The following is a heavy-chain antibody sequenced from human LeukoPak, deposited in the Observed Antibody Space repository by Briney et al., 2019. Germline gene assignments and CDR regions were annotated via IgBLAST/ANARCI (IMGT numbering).Heavy chain of an antibody. D-gene: IGHD6-13*01. Sequence: SEPLSLTCLVSSGPVSSYYWTWIRQPPGKGPEWVGYIYHTGSNNYSPSLKSRVAMYVDTSKNQLSLKLSSVTAADTAMYYCARARYTNSWYAVDIWGQGTMVTVSS. CDR1: SGPVSSYY. CDR3: ARARYTNSWYAVDI. V-gene: IGHV4-59*08. J-gene: IGHJ3*02. CDR2: IYHTGSN.